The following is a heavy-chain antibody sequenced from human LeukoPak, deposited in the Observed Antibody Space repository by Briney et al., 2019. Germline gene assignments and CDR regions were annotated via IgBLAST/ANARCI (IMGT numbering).Heavy chain of an antibody. D-gene: IGHD3-3*01. J-gene: IGHJ6*02. CDR2: INHSGST. V-gene: IGHV4-34*01. Sequence: PSETLSLTCAVSGESFSGYYWSWIRQPPGKGLEWIGEINHSGSTNYNPSLKSRVTISVDTSKNQFSLKLSSVTAADTAVYYCARKTIFGVVIRNYYGMDVWGQGTTVTVSS. CDR3: ARKTIFGVVIRNYYGMDV. CDR1: GESFSGYY.